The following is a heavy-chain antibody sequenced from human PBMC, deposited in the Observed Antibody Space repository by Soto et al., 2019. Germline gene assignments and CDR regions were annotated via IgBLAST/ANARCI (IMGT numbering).Heavy chain of an antibody. CDR1: GFTFSRFW. CDR3: ARVNNWNYPVDY. V-gene: IGHV3-74*01. J-gene: IGHJ4*02. Sequence: GVSLRLSCAASGFTFSRFWMHWVRQAPGKELLWVSRINSDGSNTGYADSVKGRFTISRDNAKNTLYLQMNSLTADDTAVYYCARVNNWNYPVDYWGQGTLVTVS. CDR2: INSDGSNT. D-gene: IGHD1-7*01.